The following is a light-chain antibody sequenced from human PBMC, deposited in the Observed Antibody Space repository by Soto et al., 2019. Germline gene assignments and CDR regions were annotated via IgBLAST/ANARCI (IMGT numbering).Light chain of an antibody. CDR1: QSVKTF. V-gene: IGKV3-11*01. Sequence: EIVLTQAPATLSLSPGERATLSCRASQSVKTFLVLYQQRPGQAPRLLIHGASNRATGIPERFSGSGSGTDFTLTITRLVPEDSAVYFFQQYTGPPTTFGQGTRLEIK. J-gene: IGKJ5*01. CDR3: QQYTGPPTT. CDR2: GAS.